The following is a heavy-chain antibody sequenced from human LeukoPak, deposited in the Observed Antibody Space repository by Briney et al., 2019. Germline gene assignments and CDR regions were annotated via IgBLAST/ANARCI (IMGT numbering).Heavy chain of an antibody. CDR2: IFYTGDT. CDR3: ARHPFATPFDY. D-gene: IGHD2-15*01. Sequence: PSETLSLTCSVSGGSITDSYWSWIRQPPGKGLEWIGYIFYTGDTNSNPSLKSRVTVSLDTSKNQFSRRLTSVTAADTAVYYCARHPFATPFDYWGLGILVTVSS. J-gene: IGHJ4*02. V-gene: IGHV4-59*08. CDR1: GGSITDSY.